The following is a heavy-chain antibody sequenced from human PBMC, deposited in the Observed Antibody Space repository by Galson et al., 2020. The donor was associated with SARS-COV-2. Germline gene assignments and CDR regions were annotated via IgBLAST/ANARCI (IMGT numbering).Heavy chain of an antibody. J-gene: IGHJ6*02. CDR1: GFTFSTYA. V-gene: IGHV3-30-3*01. Sequence: GEYLKISCAASGFTFSTYAIHWVRQPPGKGLEWVAVISYDGTYKYYADSVKGRFTISRDNSKNTVHLQMNSLRAEDTAVYYCARDQGPYYVVWSGYDHYSYYGMDVWGQGTTVTVSS. CDR2: ISYDGTYK. CDR3: ARDQGPYYVVWSGYDHYSYYGMDV. D-gene: IGHD3-3*01.